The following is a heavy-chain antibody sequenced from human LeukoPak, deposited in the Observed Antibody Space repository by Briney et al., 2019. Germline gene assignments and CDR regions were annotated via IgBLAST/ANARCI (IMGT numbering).Heavy chain of an antibody. CDR2: IYTSGST. D-gene: IGHD3-22*01. J-gene: IGHJ4*02. Sequence: SETLSLTCTVSGGSVSSYYWSWIRQPPGQGLEWIGYIYTSGSTNYNPSLKSRVTISVDTSTTQFSLKQSSVPAAETAVYYCARLGDSSGNYLDYWGQGTLVTVSS. CDR1: GGSVSSYY. V-gene: IGHV4-4*09. CDR3: ARLGDSSGNYLDY.